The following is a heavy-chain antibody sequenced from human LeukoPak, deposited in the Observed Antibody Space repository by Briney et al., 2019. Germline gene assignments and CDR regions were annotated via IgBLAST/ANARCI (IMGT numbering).Heavy chain of an antibody. CDR2: IYYSGGDM. CDR3: ARQPAATAAFDI. D-gene: IGHD5-18*01. V-gene: IGHV4-59*08. CDR1: GGSINNYY. J-gene: IGHJ3*02. Sequence: NPSETLSLTCTVSGGSINNYYWSGLRQPPGKGLKWIGYIYYSGGDMNYNPSLKSRLTISVDTSKNQLSLMLTSMTAADTAVYYCARQPAATAAFDIWAQGNMVTVSS.